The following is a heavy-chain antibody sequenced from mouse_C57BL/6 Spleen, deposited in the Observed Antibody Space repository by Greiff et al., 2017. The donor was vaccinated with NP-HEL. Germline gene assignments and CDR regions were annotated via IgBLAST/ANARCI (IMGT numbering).Heavy chain of an antibody. D-gene: IGHD3-1*01. CDR2: INPCNGGA. CDR3: ARSGAPLGLRAN. CDR1: GYTFTSYW. Sequence: VQLQQPGTELVKPGASVKLSCKASGYTFTSYWMHWVKQRPGQGLGWIGHINPCNGGANYNEKFKSTATLTVDKSSSTAYMPLSSLTSEDSAVYTCARSGAPLGLRANWGQGTLVTVSA. V-gene: IGHV1-53*01. J-gene: IGHJ3*01.